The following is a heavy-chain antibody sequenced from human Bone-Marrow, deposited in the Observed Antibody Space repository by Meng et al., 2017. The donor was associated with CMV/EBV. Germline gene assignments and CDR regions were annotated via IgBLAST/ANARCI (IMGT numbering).Heavy chain of an antibody. D-gene: IGHD1-26*01. CDR1: GFTFSSYN. V-gene: IGHV3-48*04. CDR2: ISSSSSSI. CDR3: GQSWA. J-gene: IGHJ4*02. Sequence: GESLKISCAVSGFTFSSYNMNWVRQAPGKGLEWVSYISSSSSSIYYADSVKGRFTVSRDNAKNSLYLHMNRLRAEDTAVYYCGQSWAWGQGTLVTVSS.